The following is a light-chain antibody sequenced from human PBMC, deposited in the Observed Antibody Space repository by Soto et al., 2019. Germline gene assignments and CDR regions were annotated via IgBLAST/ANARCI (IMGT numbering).Light chain of an antibody. CDR1: TSDFNKYDR. Sequence: QSALTQPPSVSGSPGQSVTIPCTGTTSDFNKYDRVSWYQQPPGTAPKLLIYEDTRRPSGVPARFSGSKSGNAASLTISGLQAEHEADYYCAFYTTSSTWMFGGGTKLTVL. CDR2: EDT. CDR3: AFYTTSSTWM. V-gene: IGLV2-18*01. J-gene: IGLJ3*02.